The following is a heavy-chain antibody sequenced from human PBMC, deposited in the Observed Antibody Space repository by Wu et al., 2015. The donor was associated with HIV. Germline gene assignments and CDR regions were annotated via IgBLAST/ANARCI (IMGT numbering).Heavy chain of an antibody. CDR3: ARDPGSVVVPAAIDY. CDR2: ISAYNGNT. J-gene: IGHJ4*02. D-gene: IGHD2-2*01. CDR1: GYRFTVYG. Sequence: LVQSGAEVKKPGASVRVSCKASGYRFTVYGISWVRQAPGQGLEWMGWISAYNGNTNYAQKLQGRVTMTTDTSTSTAYMELRSLRSDDTAVYYCARDPGSVVVPAAIDYWGQGTLVTVSS. V-gene: IGHV1-18*01.